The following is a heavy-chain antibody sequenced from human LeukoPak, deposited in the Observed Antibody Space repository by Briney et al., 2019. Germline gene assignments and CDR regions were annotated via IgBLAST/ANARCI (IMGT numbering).Heavy chain of an antibody. CDR3: ARDSPWGSGVDH. CDR1: GGSISSYY. J-gene: IGHJ4*02. D-gene: IGHD1-26*01. V-gene: IGHV4-59*01. Sequence: PSETLSLTCSISGGSISSYYWSWIRQPPGKGLEWIGYIDYSGTTNYHPSLKSRVNISLDTSKNQFSLTMSSVTAADTAVYYCARDSPWGSGVDHWGQGTLVTVSS. CDR2: IDYSGTT.